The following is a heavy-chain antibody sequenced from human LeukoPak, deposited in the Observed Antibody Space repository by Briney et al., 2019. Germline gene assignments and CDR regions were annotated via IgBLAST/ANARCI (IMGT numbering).Heavy chain of an antibody. CDR1: GFTFSSYG. Sequence: GGSLRLSCAASGFTFSSYGMHWVRQAPGKGLEWVAFIRYDGSNKYYADSVKGRFTISRDNSKNTLYLQMNSLRAEDTAVYYCAKDGEYSSGLYKPEEPTRLDYWGQGTLVTVSS. J-gene: IGHJ4*02. V-gene: IGHV3-30*02. CDR3: AKDGEYSSGLYKPEEPTRLDY. D-gene: IGHD6-19*01. CDR2: IRYDGSNK.